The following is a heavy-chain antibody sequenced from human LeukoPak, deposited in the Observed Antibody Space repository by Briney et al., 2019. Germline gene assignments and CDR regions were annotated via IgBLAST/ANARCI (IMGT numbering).Heavy chain of an antibody. V-gene: IGHV3-30-3*01. CDR3: ARYRSVTTGKRFFDY. Sequence: GRSLRLSCAASGFTFSSYAMHWVRQAPGKGLEWVAVISYDGSNKYYADSVKGRFTISRDNSMNTLYLQMNSLRGEDTAVYYCARYRSVTTGKRFFDYWGQGTLVTVSS. J-gene: IGHJ4*02. D-gene: IGHD4-17*01. CDR2: ISYDGSNK. CDR1: GFTFSSYA.